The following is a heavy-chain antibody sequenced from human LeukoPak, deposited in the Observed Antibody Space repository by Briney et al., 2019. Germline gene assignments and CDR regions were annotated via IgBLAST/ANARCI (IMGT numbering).Heavy chain of an antibody. Sequence: VRQAXXXGLDWVGRIASKTDGGATDYAAPVKGRFTISRDDSKNTLNLQMNSLKTEDTAVYYCTTGIRGDWGQGTLVTVSP. V-gene: IGHV3-15*04. CDR2: IASKTDGGAT. D-gene: IGHD3-10*01. CDR3: TTGIRGD. J-gene: IGHJ4*02.